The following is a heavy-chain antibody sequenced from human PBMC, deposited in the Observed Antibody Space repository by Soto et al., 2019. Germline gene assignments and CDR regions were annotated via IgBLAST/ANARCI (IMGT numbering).Heavy chain of an antibody. D-gene: IGHD3-10*01. V-gene: IGHV1-2*04. CDR3: ARFVTGFGEFGSGYNWFDP. J-gene: IGHJ5*02. Sequence: QVQLVQSGAEVKKPGASVKVSCKASGYTFTGYYMHWVRQAPGQGLEWMGWINPNSGGTNYAQKFKGWVTITRDTSISTAYMELSRLRADDPAVYYCARFVTGFGEFGSGYNWFDPWGQGTLVTVPS. CDR1: GYTFTGYY. CDR2: INPNSGGT.